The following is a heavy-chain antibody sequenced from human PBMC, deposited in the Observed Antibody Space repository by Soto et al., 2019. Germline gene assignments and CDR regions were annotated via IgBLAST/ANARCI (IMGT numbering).Heavy chain of an antibody. Sequence: QVQLVESGGGLVEPRGSLRLSCAASGFTFSDYYMSWIRQAPGKGLEWLSYISSSGATIYYVDSVKGRFTISRANAKKSLYLQMDSLRAEDTAVYYCARDGVLATGPIDYWGPGTLVTVSS. J-gene: IGHJ4*02. CDR3: ARDGVLATGPIDY. D-gene: IGHD5-12*01. V-gene: IGHV3-11*01. CDR2: ISSSGATI. CDR1: GFTFSDYY.